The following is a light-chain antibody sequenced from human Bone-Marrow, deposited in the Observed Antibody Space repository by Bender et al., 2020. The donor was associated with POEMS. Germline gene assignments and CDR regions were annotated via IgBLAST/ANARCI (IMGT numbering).Light chain of an antibody. CDR3: QSFDGPNNMM. CDR2: END. Sequence: NFMLTQSHPVSESPGKTVTISCTRSSGSIASNFVQWYQQRPGRAPTTVIYENDQRPSGVPDRFSGSVDSASNSASPTISGLKTEDEAKYYCQSFDGPNNMMFGGGTKLTVL. CDR1: SGSIASNF. J-gene: IGLJ3*02. V-gene: IGLV6-57*03.